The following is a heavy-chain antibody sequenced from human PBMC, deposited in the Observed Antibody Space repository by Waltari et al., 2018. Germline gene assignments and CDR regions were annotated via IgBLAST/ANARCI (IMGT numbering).Heavy chain of an antibody. CDR3: ARHHHNSWFDY. CDR1: GGSISISNYY. CDR2: FDYPGSP. J-gene: IGHJ5*01. V-gene: IGHV4-39*01. Sequence: QLQLQESGPGLVKPSETLSPTCTVSGGSISISNYYYNWIRKPPGKGPEWRGSFDYPGSPHYNPSLNSRVIISVDMANTQFYLKLNSVTAADTAVYYCARHHHNSWFDYWGQGILVTVSS.